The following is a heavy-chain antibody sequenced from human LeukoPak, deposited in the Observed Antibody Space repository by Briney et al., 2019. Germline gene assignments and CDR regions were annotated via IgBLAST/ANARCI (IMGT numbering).Heavy chain of an antibody. Sequence: PSETLSLTCTVSGGSISRYYWSWIRQPPWKGLEWIGYFYYIGSTYYNPSLKSRVTISVDTSKNQFSLKLSSVTAADTAVYYCARHGRLRGQNWFDPWGQGTLVTVSS. CDR3: ARHGRLRGQNWFDP. D-gene: IGHD4-17*01. V-gene: IGHV4-59*08. CDR1: GGSISRYY. J-gene: IGHJ5*02. CDR2: FYYIGST.